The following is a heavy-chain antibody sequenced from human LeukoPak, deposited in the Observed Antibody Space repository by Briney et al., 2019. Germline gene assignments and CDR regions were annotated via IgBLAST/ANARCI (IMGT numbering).Heavy chain of an antibody. Sequence: GGSLRLSCAASGFTFSSYGMHWVRQAPGKGLEWVTFIRYDGSHKYYADSVKGRFTISRDNSKNTLYLQMNSLRAEDTAVYYCARDSDVHCSGGRCTNFDYWGQGILVTVSS. CDR2: IRYDGSHK. D-gene: IGHD2-15*01. CDR3: ARDSDVHCSGGRCTNFDY. V-gene: IGHV3-30*02. J-gene: IGHJ4*02. CDR1: GFTFSSYG.